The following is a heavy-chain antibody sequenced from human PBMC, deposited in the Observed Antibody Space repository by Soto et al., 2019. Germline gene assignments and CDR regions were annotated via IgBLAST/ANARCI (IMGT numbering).Heavy chain of an antibody. Sequence: QVQLVQSGAEVKKPGSSVKVSCKASGGTFSSYAISWVRQAPGQGLEWMGGIIPFSGTANYAQEFQGRVTITADKSTNTAYTELSSLRSEDTAVYYCASGGGGPAGITDYYYYGMDVWGQGTTVTVSS. CDR3: ASGGGGPAGITDYYYYGMDV. J-gene: IGHJ6*02. CDR1: GGTFSSYA. D-gene: IGHD1-20*01. V-gene: IGHV1-69*06. CDR2: IIPFSGTA.